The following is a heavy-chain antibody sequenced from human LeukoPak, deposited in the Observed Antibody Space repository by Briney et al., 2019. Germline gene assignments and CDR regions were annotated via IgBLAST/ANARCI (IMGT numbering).Heavy chain of an antibody. CDR3: ARDFPQRYYYGSGSLSDY. CDR2: INPNSGGT. J-gene: IGHJ4*02. Sequence: GASVKVSCKASGYSFTGYYMHWVRQAPGQGLEWMGRINPNSGGTNYAQKFQGRVTMTRDTSINTAYMELSRLRSDDTAVYYCARDFPQRYYYGSGSLSDYWGQGTLVTVSS. D-gene: IGHD3-10*01. CDR1: GYSFTGYY. V-gene: IGHV1-2*06.